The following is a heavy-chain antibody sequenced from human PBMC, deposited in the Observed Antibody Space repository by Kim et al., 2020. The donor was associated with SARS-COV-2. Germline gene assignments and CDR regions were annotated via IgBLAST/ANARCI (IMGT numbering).Heavy chain of an antibody. Sequence: GGSLRLSCAASGFTFGAYAMHWVRQAPGKCLEWVSGISWNSGSIGYVDSVKGPFTISRDKAKNSLYLQMNSLRAEDKALYYCAKDIDNFDISGYFDYWGKETLVTVSS. CDR1: GFTFGAYA. CDR2: ISWNSGSI. J-gene: IGHJ4*02. CDR3: AKDIDNFDISGYFDY. D-gene: IGHD3-22*01. V-gene: IGHV3-9*01.